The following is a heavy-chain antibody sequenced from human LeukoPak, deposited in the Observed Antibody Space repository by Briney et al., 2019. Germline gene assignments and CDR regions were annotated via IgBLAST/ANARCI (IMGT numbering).Heavy chain of an antibody. J-gene: IGHJ4*02. V-gene: IGHV4-30-4*08. CDR2: IYDSGET. D-gene: IGHD2-2*01. Sequence: PSETLSLTCAVSGYSISGDYYWNWIRQPPGKGLEWIGYIYDSGETYYNPSLKSRVIISLDTSKNQFYLRLSSVTASDTAVYYCARDRGVVIPFDYWGQGTLVTVSS. CDR1: GYSISGDYY. CDR3: ARDRGVVIPFDY.